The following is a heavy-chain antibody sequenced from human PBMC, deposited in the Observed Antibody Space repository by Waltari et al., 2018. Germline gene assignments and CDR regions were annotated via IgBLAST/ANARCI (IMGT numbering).Heavy chain of an antibody. D-gene: IGHD3-16*01. CDR1: GFTFRRFW. V-gene: IGHV3-7*01. J-gene: IGHJ6*02. CDR3: VRDDDGGMGAV. Sequence: EVQLVESGGGLVQPGGSLRLSCAASGFTFRRFWMSWVRQAPGRVREGEANINQDGTVTNYVDSVKGRFTTSRDNARNSLYLQMNSLRVDDTAVYYCVRDDDGGMGAVWGQGTTVTVSS. CDR2: INQDGTVT.